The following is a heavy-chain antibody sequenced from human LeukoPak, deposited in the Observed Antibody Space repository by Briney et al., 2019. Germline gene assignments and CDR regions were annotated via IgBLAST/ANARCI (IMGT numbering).Heavy chain of an antibody. J-gene: IGHJ4*02. Sequence: GGSLRLSCAASGFTFSSYGMHWVRQAPGKGLEWVAVIWYDGSNKYYADSVKGRYTISRDNSKNTLYLQMNSLRAEDTAVYYCAKTSGASWGYFDYWGQGTLVTVSS. CDR3: AKTSGASWGYFDY. CDR1: GFTFSSYG. D-gene: IGHD3-16*01. V-gene: IGHV3-33*06. CDR2: IWYDGSNK.